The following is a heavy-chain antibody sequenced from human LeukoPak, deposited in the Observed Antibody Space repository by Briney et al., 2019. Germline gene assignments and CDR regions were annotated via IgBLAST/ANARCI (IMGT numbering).Heavy chain of an antibody. J-gene: IGHJ4*02. V-gene: IGHV4-34*01. CDR3: ARGRDPY. CDR1: GGSFSGYY. Sequence: PSETLSLTCAVYGGSFSGYYWTWIRQPPGRGLEWIGEINHSGSTNYNPSLKSRVTISVDTCKSQFSLKLTSVTAADTAMYYCARGRDPYWGKETLVTVSS. D-gene: IGHD5-24*01. CDR2: INHSGST.